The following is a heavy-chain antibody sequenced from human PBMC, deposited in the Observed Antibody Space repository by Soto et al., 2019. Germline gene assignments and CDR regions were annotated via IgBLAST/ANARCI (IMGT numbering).Heavy chain of an antibody. CDR1: GFIFTNYW. CDR2: INHDGSET. J-gene: IGHJ3*02. Sequence: EVQLVESGGDLVQPGGSLRLSCAASGFIFTNYWMTWVRQAPGKGLEWVANINHDGSETYYLDSVKGRFAISRDNAKNSLFLQMTSLRDEDTAIYYCAISLLGPMAFDMWGHGTVVAVSS. D-gene: IGHD7-27*01. V-gene: IGHV3-7*03. CDR3: AISLLGPMAFDM.